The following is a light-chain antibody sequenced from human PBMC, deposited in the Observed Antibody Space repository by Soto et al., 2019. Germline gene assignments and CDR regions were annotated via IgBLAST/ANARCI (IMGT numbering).Light chain of an antibody. Sequence: QSVLTQPPSASGTPGQRVTIACSGSSSNIGSTTVQWYQQLPGTAPKHHSYNNNQRPSGVPDRFSGSKSGTSASLAISGPKSEDEADYYCAAWDDSLNGVVFGGGTKLTVL. CDR1: SSNIGSTT. J-gene: IGLJ3*02. V-gene: IGLV1-44*01. CDR3: AAWDDSLNGVV. CDR2: NNN.